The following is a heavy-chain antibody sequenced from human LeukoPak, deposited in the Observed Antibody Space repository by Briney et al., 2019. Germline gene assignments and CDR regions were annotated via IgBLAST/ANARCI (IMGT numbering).Heavy chain of an antibody. V-gene: IGHV1-69*16. J-gene: IGHJ6*03. D-gene: IGHD3/OR15-3a*01. CDR3: ARGIIFGALSMDV. Sequence: SVKVSCKTSGGTFSRFTISWVRQAPGQGLEWMGGIIATHGAANYAQRFQGRVTITADENTSTATMELSSLRSDDTAVYYCARGIIFGALSMDVWGSGTTVTVAS. CDR2: IIATHGAA. CDR1: GGTFSRFT.